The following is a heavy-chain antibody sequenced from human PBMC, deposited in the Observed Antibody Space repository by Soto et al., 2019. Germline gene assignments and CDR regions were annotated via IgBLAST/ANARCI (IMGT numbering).Heavy chain of an antibody. D-gene: IGHD2-15*01. CDR2: IVVGSGNT. CDR1: GFTFTSSA. V-gene: IGHV1-58*01. Sequence: SVKVSCKASGFTFTSSAVQWVRQARGQRLEWIGWIVVGSGNTNYAQKFQERVTITRDMSTSTAYMEISSLRSEDPAVYECGADQIHFTVPRMTIVGVVYYYGMDVWGQGTTVTVSS. CDR3: GADQIHFTVPRMTIVGVVYYYGMDV. J-gene: IGHJ6*02.